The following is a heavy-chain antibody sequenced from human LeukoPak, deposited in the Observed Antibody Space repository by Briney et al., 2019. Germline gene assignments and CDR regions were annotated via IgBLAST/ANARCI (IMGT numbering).Heavy chain of an antibody. CDR1: GGSISSSTYY. J-gene: IGHJ6*03. V-gene: IGHV4-39*07. CDR3: ATNGYYCMDV. CDR2: IHYSGST. Sequence: PSETLSLTCTVSGGSISSSTYYWGWIRQPPGKGLEWIGSIHYSGSTHNNPSLKSRVTISVDKSQNQFSLKVNSLTAADTAVYYCATNGYYCMDVWGKGTTVTVSS. D-gene: IGHD2-8*01.